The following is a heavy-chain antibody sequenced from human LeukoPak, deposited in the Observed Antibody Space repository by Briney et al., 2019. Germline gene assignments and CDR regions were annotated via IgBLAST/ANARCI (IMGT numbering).Heavy chain of an antibody. Sequence: GGSLRLSCAASGLTFSNYGMSWVRQAPGKGLQWVSAITGDGTTTYYADSVKGRFTISRDNSKNMLHLQMSSLRAEDTAVYYCAKMHGYFDYWGQGALVPVSS. J-gene: IGHJ4*02. CDR3: AKMHGYFDY. V-gene: IGHV3-23*01. CDR2: ITGDGTTT. CDR1: GLTFSNYG.